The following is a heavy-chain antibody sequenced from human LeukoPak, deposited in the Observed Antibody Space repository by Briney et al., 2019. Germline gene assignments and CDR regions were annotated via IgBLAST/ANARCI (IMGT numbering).Heavy chain of an antibody. V-gene: IGHV3-74*01. CDR1: GFTFNYYW. D-gene: IGHD2-15*01. Sequence: QPRGSLRLSCAASGFTFNYYWMHWVRQAPGKGLMWVSRINGDGSRSYADSVKGRFTISRDNAKKTVDLQMNSLRAEDTAVYYCGLGYCSGGSFYHIDYWGQGTLVTVS. CDR2: INGDGSR. J-gene: IGHJ4*02. CDR3: GLGYCSGGSFYHIDY.